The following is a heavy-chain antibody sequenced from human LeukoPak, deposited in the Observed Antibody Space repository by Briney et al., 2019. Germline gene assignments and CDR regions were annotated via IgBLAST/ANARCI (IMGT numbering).Heavy chain of an antibody. Sequence: SETLSLTCTVSGGSISSYYWSWIRQPPGKGLEWIGYINYSESANYNPSLKSRVTISVDTSKNQFSLKLSSVTAADTAVYYCARGRLGFDPWGQGTLVTVSS. CDR3: ARGRLGFDP. V-gene: IGHV4-59*01. CDR2: INYSESA. D-gene: IGHD3-22*01. J-gene: IGHJ5*02. CDR1: GGSISSYY.